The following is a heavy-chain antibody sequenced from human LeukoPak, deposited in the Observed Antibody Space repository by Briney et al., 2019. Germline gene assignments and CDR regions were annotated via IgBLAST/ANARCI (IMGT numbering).Heavy chain of an antibody. V-gene: IGHV4-59*01. Sequence: SETLSLTCTVSGVSINTYSWSWVRQPPGKGLEWIGYMSYTGSTSYNPSLRSRVTISVDKSKNQFSLKLTSVTAADTAVYYCARDLLYLWGPGGGAFDIWGQGTMVTVSS. CDR3: ARDLLYLWGPGGGAFDI. CDR2: MSYTGST. J-gene: IGHJ3*02. D-gene: IGHD2-2*02. CDR1: GVSINTYS.